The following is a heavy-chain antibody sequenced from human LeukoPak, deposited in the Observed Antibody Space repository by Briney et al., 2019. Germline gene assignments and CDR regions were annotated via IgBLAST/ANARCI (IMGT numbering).Heavy chain of an antibody. J-gene: IGHJ4*02. D-gene: IGHD6-13*01. V-gene: IGHV1-69*13. CDR1: GGSFSSYA. Sequence: SVKVSCKASGGSFSSYAISWVRQAPGQGLEWMGGIIPIFGTANYAKKFQGRVTVTADESTSTAYMELSSLRSEDTAVYYCARGIAAALDYWGQGTLLSVSS. CDR3: ARGIAAALDY. CDR2: IIPIFGTA.